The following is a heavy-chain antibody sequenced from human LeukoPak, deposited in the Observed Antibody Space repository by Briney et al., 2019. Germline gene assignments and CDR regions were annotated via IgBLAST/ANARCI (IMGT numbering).Heavy chain of an antibody. Sequence: SETLSLTCTVSVGSISSGYYYWSWIRQPPGKGLEWIGYIYYSGSTYYNLSLKSRVTISVDTSKNQFSLKLSSVTAADTAVYYCARTGYKPYVAHINIWGQGTMVTVSS. CDR1: VGSISSGYYY. J-gene: IGHJ3*02. D-gene: IGHD5-18*01. CDR2: IYYSGST. V-gene: IGHV4-30-4*02. CDR3: ARTGYKPYVAHINI.